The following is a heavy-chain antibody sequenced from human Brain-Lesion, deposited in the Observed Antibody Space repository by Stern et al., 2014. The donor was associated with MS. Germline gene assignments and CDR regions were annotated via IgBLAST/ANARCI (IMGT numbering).Heavy chain of an antibody. Sequence: QVQLVESGPGLVKPSQTLSLTCTVSGDSISSGGYYWSWFRQHPGKGLEWIGDIYYNGNTYDNPSLKSRVVISVDSSKNQFSLKLTSVTAADTAVFYCARAPSPDYGDGGYFDFWGQGTLVTVSS. CDR3: ARAPSPDYGDGGYFDF. J-gene: IGHJ4*02. V-gene: IGHV4-31*03. CDR2: IYYNGNT. CDR1: GDSISSGGYY. D-gene: IGHD4-17*01.